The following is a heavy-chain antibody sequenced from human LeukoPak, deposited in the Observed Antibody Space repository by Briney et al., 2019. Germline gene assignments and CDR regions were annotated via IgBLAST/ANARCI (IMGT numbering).Heavy chain of an antibody. CDR3: ARGTAMVSLYYYYYYMDV. V-gene: IGHV4-59*01. CDR1: GGSISSYY. D-gene: IGHD5-18*01. CDR2: IYYSGST. Sequence: SETLSLTCTVSGGSISSYYWSWVRQPPGKGLEWIGYIYYSGSTNYNPSLKSRVTISVDTSKNQFSLKLSSVTAADTAVYYCARGTAMVSLYYYYYYMDVWGKGTTVTVSS. J-gene: IGHJ6*03.